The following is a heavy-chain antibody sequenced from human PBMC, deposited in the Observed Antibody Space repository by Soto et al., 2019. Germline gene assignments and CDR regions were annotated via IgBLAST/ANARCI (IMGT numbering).Heavy chain of an antibody. Sequence: SVKVSCKASGGTFSSYAISWVRQAPGQGLEWMGGIIPIFGTANYAQKFRGRVTITADESTSTAYMELSSLRSEDTAVYYCARDRQPAYYDFWSGDRACFGMDVWGQGTTVTGSS. CDR1: GGTFSSYA. D-gene: IGHD3-3*01. CDR2: IIPIFGTA. V-gene: IGHV1-69*13. J-gene: IGHJ6*02. CDR3: ARDRQPAYYDFWSGDRACFGMDV.